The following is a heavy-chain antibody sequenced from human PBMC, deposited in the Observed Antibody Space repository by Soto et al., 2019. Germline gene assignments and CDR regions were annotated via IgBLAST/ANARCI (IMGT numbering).Heavy chain of an antibody. J-gene: IGHJ6*04. Sequence: SVKVSCKASGGNVRSEAISWVRQAPGHGLEWMGRIIPMFSTPHYAQKFQGRVTIIADESTTTVNMEMRGLTYEDTAVYYCARAQFSDILTADDYGMDVRGKGTSVTVSS. CDR2: IIPMFSTP. D-gene: IGHD3-9*01. CDR1: GGNVRSEA. CDR3: ARAQFSDILTADDYGMDV. V-gene: IGHV1-69*13.